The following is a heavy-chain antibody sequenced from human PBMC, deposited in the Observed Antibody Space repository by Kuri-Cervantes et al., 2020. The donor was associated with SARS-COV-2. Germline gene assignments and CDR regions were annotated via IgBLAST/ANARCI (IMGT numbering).Heavy chain of an antibody. Sequence: SQTLSLTCAVYGGSFSGYYWSWIRQPPGRGLEWIGEINHSGSTNYNPSLKSRVTISVDTSKNQFSLKPSSVTAADTAVYYCARDGIRWFRFQHWGQGTLVTGAS. CDR1: GGSFSGYY. CDR3: ARDGIRWFRFQH. CDR2: INHSGST. D-gene: IGHD4-23*01. J-gene: IGHJ1*01. V-gene: IGHV4-34*01.